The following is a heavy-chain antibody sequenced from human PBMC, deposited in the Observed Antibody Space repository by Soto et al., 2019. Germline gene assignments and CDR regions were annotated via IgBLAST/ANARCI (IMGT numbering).Heavy chain of an antibody. CDR3: AVNPGGYCSSTSCPVGDY. Sequence: QVQLVESGGGVVQPGRSLRLSCAASGFTFSSYGMHWVRQAPGKGLEWVAVISYDGSNKYYADSVKGRFTISRDNSKNPLDLQMNSRRAEDTAVYYCAVNPGGYCSSTSCPVGDYWGQGTLVTVSS. CDR1: GFTFSSYG. J-gene: IGHJ4*02. D-gene: IGHD2-2*01. CDR2: ISYDGSNK. V-gene: IGHV3-30*03.